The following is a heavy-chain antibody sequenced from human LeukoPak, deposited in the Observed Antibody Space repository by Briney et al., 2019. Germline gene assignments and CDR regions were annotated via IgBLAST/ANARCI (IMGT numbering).Heavy chain of an antibody. D-gene: IGHD3-10*01. J-gene: IGHJ4*02. CDR2: IYYSGST. CDR1: GGSISSSSYY. V-gene: IGHV4-39*07. CDR3: ARDSMVRGVRYGPFDY. Sequence: SETLSLTCTVSGGSISSSSYYWGWIRQPPGKGLEWIGSIYYSGSTYYNPSLKSRVTISVDTSKNQFSLKLSSVTAADTAVYYCARDSMVRGVRYGPFDYWGQGTLVTVSS.